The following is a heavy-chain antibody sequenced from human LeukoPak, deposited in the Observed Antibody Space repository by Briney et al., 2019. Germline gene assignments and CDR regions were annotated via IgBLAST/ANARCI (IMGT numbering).Heavy chain of an antibody. Sequence: GESLKISCKGSGYSFTSYWIGWVHQMPGKGLEWMGIIYPGDSDTRYSPSFQGQVTISADKSISTAYLQWSSLKASDTAMYYCARLGIYSGSYYGAFDIWGQGTMVTVSS. D-gene: IGHD1-26*01. CDR2: IYPGDSDT. V-gene: IGHV5-51*07. CDR1: GYSFTSYW. CDR3: ARLGIYSGSYYGAFDI. J-gene: IGHJ3*02.